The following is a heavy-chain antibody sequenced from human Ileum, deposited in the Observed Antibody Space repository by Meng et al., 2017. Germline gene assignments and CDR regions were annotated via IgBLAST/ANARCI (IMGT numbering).Heavy chain of an antibody. V-gene: IGHV1-46*01. Sequence: QVQVVQFGAPVEKLRASGKVSRNTAGNTFTTFIHLVRQAPGQGLEWMGVMNTGSSDTLTAQNFQGRLSMTRDTSTSTVYMEMSSLRSEDTAVYYCVRDLYGYGDGAYWGQGTLVTVSS. CDR3: VRDLYGYGDGAY. J-gene: IGHJ4*02. CDR1: GNTFTTF. D-gene: IGHD4-17*01. CDR2: MNTGSSDT.